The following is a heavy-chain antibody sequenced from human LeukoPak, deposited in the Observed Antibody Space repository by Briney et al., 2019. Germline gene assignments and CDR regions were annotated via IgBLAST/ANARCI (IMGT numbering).Heavy chain of an antibody. CDR1: GYSISSGYY. CDR3: ARHSSSSWSYDYYYMDV. Sequence: SETLSLTCTVSGYSISSGYYWGWIRQPPGKGLEWIGSIYHSGSTYYNPSLKSRVTISVDTSKNQFSLKLSSVTAADTAVYYCARHSSSSWSYDYYYMDVWGKGTTVTVSS. J-gene: IGHJ6*03. V-gene: IGHV4-38-2*02. D-gene: IGHD6-13*01. CDR2: IYHSGST.